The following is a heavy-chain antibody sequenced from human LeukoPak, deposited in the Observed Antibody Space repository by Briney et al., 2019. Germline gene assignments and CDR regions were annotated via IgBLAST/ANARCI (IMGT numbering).Heavy chain of an antibody. CDR1: GFIFSNYA. Sequence: PGGSLRLSCAASGFIFSNYAMHWVRQAPGKGLEWVAVISYDGNNKYYADSVKGRFTISRDNSKNTLYLQMNSLRAEDTAVYYCAKDRDYYGSDYYFDYWGQGTLVTVSS. J-gene: IGHJ4*02. CDR2: ISYDGNNK. D-gene: IGHD3-10*01. V-gene: IGHV3-30-3*01. CDR3: AKDRDYYGSDYYFDY.